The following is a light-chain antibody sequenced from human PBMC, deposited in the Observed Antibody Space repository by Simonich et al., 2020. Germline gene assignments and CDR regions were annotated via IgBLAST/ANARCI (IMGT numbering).Light chain of an antibody. CDR1: QSVSSSY. CDR3: QQYGSSPFT. Sequence: EIVLTQSPGTLSFSPGERATLSCRASQSVSSSYLAWYQQKPGQAPRLRIYGASSRATGIPDRFSGSGSGTDFTLTISRLEPEDFAVYYCQQYGSSPFTFGPGTKVDIK. J-gene: IGKJ3*01. CDR2: GAS. V-gene: IGKV3-20*01.